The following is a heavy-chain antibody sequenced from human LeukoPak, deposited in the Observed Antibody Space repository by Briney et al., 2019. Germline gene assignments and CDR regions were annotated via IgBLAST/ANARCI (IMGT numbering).Heavy chain of an antibody. CDR3: ARGSGSGWPLDR. CDR1: GVIVSRNF. CDR2: MYAGGTT. J-gene: IGHJ5*02. D-gene: IGHD6-19*01. Sequence: PGGSLRLSCAASGVIVSRNFMSWVRQVPGKGLQWVAIMYAGGTTDYSDSVRGRFHISRDSSNNTLSLQINNLRAEDTAVYYCARGSGSGWPLDRWGQGALVTVSS. V-gene: IGHV3-53*01.